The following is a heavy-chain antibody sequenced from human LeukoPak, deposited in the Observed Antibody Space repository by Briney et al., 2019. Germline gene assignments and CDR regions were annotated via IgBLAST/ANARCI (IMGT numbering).Heavy chain of an antibody. J-gene: IGHJ4*02. D-gene: IGHD2-2*01. V-gene: IGHV3-33*08. Sequence: GGSPRLSCAASGFTFSGSPMHWVRQAPGKGLEWLAFIWFDESNKFYAASVKGRFTISRDNSKNTLYLQMNSLRAEDTAVYYCARDCVYCTRAICSSHLPEPPSLDYWGQGTLVTVSS. CDR2: IWFDESNK. CDR3: ARDCVYCTRAICSSHLPEPPSLDY. CDR1: GFTFSGSP.